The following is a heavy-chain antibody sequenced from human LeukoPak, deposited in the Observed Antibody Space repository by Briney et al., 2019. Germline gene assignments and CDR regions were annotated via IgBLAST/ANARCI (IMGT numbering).Heavy chain of an antibody. V-gene: IGHV3-23*01. D-gene: IGHD1-26*01. CDR3: AKHNSGNFIYFDS. J-gene: IGHJ4*02. CDR2: ITGSGGTT. CDR1: GFTFSLYA. Sequence: GGSLRLSCAASGFTFSLYAMSWVRQAPGKGLEWVSGITGSGGTTYYADSVKGRFTLSRDNSKNTLYLQMNCLGAGDTAVYYCAKHNSGNFIYFDSWGQGALVTVSS.